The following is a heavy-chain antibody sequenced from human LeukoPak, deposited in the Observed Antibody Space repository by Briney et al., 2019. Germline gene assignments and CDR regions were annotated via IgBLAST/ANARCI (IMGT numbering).Heavy chain of an antibody. CDR3: ASHRYYYDSSGYDFYYMDV. CDR1: GGSISSYY. J-gene: IGHJ6*03. Sequence: SETLPLTCTVSGGSISSYYWSWIRQPPGKGLEWIGYIFYSGSTNYNPSLKSRVTISVDTSKNQFSLKLSSVTAADTAVYYCASHRYYYDSSGYDFYYMDVWGKGTTVTISS. V-gene: IGHV4-59*08. D-gene: IGHD3-22*01. CDR2: IFYSGST.